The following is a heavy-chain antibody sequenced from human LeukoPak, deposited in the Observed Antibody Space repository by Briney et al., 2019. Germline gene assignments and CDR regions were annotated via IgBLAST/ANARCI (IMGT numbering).Heavy chain of an antibody. CDR1: GGSISSSSYY. D-gene: IGHD5-24*01. Sequence: PSETLSLTCTVSGGSISSSSYYWGWIRQPPGKGLEWIGSIYYSGSTYYNPSLKSRVTISVDTSKNQFSLQLSSVTAADAAVYYCARRSVEMATITLFDYWGQGTLVTVSS. J-gene: IGHJ4*02. V-gene: IGHV4-39*01. CDR3: ARRSVEMATITLFDY. CDR2: IYYSGST.